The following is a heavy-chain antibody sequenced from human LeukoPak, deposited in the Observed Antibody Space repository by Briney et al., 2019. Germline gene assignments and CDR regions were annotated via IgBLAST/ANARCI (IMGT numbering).Heavy chain of an antibody. Sequence: GGSLRLSCAASGFTFSTYWMSWVRQAPGKGLEWVANIKQDGTEKYYVDSVKGRFTISRDNAKNTLYLQMNSLRAEDTAVYYCARGSSPAFCWGQGTLVTVSS. CDR1: GFTFSTYW. CDR3: ARGSSPAFC. J-gene: IGHJ4*02. V-gene: IGHV3-7*01. CDR2: IKQDGTEK. D-gene: IGHD2-2*01.